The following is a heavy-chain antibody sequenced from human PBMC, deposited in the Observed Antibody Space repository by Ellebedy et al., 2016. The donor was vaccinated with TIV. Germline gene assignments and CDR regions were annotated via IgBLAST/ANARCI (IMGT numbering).Heavy chain of an antibody. Sequence: GESLKISXAASGFTFSTYSMNWVRQAPGKGLEWVSGISGSGGSTYYADSVKGRFTISRDNSKNTLYLQMNSLRAEDTAVYYCAKDPGGIAVAVVGNWGQGTLVTVSS. CDR3: AKDPGGIAVAVVGN. J-gene: IGHJ4*02. D-gene: IGHD6-19*01. V-gene: IGHV3-23*01. CDR2: ISGSGGST. CDR1: GFTFSTYS.